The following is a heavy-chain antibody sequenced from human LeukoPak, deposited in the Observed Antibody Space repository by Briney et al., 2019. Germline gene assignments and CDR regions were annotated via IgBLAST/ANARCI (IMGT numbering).Heavy chain of an antibody. V-gene: IGHV3-21*01. D-gene: IGHD2-15*01. CDR2: ISRTGTYI. CDR3: ARVLETDCTGGSCYSGLDY. J-gene: IGHJ4*02. Sequence: WGSLSLSCAASGFTFSSYNMKWVRQAPGEGLEWVSSISRTGTYIYYADSVEARFTVSRENAPNSRYLQMNSLRVEDTAVYYWARVLETDCTGGSCYSGLDYWGQGTLVTVSS. CDR1: GFTFSSYN.